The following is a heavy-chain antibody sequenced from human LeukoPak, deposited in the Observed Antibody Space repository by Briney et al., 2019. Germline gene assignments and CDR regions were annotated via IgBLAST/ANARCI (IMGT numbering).Heavy chain of an antibody. V-gene: IGHV3-48*03. CDR2: ISGSGSSI. CDR3: AREGTSEGDY. CDR1: GFTFSSYD. Sequence: GGSLRLSRAASGFTFSSYDMNWVRQAPGKGLEWVSYISGSGSSIYYADSVKGRFTISRDNAKNSLYLQMNGLRAEDTAVYYYAREGTSEGDYWGQGTLVTVSS. J-gene: IGHJ4*02.